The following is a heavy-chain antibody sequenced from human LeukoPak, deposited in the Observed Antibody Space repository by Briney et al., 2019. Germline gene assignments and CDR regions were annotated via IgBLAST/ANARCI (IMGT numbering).Heavy chain of an antibody. CDR1: GFTLSSYW. D-gene: IGHD3-10*01. V-gene: IGHV3-7*01. J-gene: IGHJ4*02. CDR3: ARVMVRGVSDY. Sequence: GGSLRLSCAASGFTLSSYWMSWVRQAPGKGLEWVANIKQDGSEKYYVDSVKGRLTISRVNANNSLYLQMNSLRAEDTAVYYCARVMVRGVSDYWGQGTLVTVSS. CDR2: IKQDGSEK.